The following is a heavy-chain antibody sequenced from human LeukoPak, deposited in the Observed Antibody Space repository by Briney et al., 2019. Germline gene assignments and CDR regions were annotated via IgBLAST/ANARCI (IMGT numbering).Heavy chain of an antibody. V-gene: IGHV4-61*05. D-gene: IGHD2-21*02. Sequence: KTSETLSLTCTVSGGPISSSSYYWGWIRQPPGKGLEWIGYIFYTGRTNYNPSLKSRVTISVDTSENQFSLKLSSVTAADTAVYYCARFAYCGSNCWYYFDYWGQGILVTVSS. CDR3: ARFAYCGSNCWYYFDY. J-gene: IGHJ4*02. CDR2: IFYTGRT. CDR1: GGPISSSSYY.